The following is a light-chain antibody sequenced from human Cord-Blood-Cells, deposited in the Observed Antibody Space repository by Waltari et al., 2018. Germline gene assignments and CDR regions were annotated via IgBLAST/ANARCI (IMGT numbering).Light chain of an antibody. V-gene: IGLV2-23*02. Sequence: QSALTQPASVSGSPGQSITLSCPGTSSDVGSYNLVSWYQQNPGKAPKLMIYEVSKRPSGVSNRFSGSKSGNTASLTISGLQAEDEADYYCCSYAGSSTFRVFGGGTKLTVL. CDR1: SSDVGSYNL. J-gene: IGLJ3*02. CDR3: CSYAGSSTFRV. CDR2: EVS.